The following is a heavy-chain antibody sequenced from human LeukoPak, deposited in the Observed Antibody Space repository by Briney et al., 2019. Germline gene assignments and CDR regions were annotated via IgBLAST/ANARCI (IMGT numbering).Heavy chain of an antibody. D-gene: IGHD4-23*01. CDR3: AKRVDYGGNYYFDY. CDR2: IGPSGGST. J-gene: IGHJ4*02. V-gene: IGHV3-23*01. Sequence: PGGSLRLSCAASGFTFSSYGMRWVRQAPGQGLEWVSAIGPSGGSTYYADSVKGRFTISRDNSKNTLYLQMNSLRVEDTALYYCAKRVDYGGNYYFDYWGQGTLVTVSS. CDR1: GFTFSSYG.